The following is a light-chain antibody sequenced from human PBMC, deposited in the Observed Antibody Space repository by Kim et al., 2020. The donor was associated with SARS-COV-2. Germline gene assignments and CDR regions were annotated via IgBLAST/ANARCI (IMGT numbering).Light chain of an antibody. CDR3: QQYNNWPLYT. Sequence: EIVMTHSPATLSVSPGETATLSCRASQSVSSTLDWYKQKPGQAPRLLIYGASTRSTGIPARVRGSGSGTEFTLTISRLQPEDFAVYYCQQYNNWPLYTFGQGTKLEI. V-gene: IGKV3-15*01. J-gene: IGKJ2*01. CDR1: QSVSST. CDR2: GAS.